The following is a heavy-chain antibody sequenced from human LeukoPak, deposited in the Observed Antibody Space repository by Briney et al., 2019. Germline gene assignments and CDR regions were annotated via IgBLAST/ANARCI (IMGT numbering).Heavy chain of an antibody. CDR3: AREDSSSWYSDDAFDI. CDR2: TYYRSKWYN. J-gene: IGHJ3*02. Sequence: SGPGLVKPSQTLSLTCAISGNSVSSNSAAWNWIRQSPSRGLEWLGRTYYRSKWYNDYAVSVKSRITISPDTSKNQFSLQLNSVTPEDTAVYYCAREDSSSWYSDDAFDIWGQGTMVTVSS. D-gene: IGHD6-13*01. V-gene: IGHV6-1*01. CDR1: GNSVSSNSAA.